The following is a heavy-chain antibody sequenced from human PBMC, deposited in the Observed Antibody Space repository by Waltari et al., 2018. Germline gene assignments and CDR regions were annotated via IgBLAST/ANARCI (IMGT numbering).Heavy chain of an antibody. Sequence: QVHLQESGPGLAKHSETLSLTRTVPGDPVTSDYWSWIRQPPGKGLELIAYIHDSGSTKYNPSLKSRVTLSLDTSTNQISLTLSSVTAADTAVYYCARGSVGWFDPWGQGTLVTVSS. CDR3: ARGSVGWFDP. J-gene: IGHJ5*02. D-gene: IGHD2-2*01. V-gene: IGHV4-59*02. CDR2: IHDSGST. CDR1: GDPVTSDY.